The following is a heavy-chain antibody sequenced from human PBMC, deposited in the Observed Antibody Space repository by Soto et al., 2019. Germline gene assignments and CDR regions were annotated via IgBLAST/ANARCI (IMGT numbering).Heavy chain of an antibody. CDR3: ARDRGTGDLDY. CDR1: GGSISSGGYS. D-gene: IGHD7-27*01. J-gene: IGHJ4*02. CDR2: KYHSGST. V-gene: IGHV4-30-2*01. Sequence: QLQLQESGSGLVKPSQTPSLTCAVSGGSISSGGYSWSWFRQPPGKGLEWIGYKYHSGSTYYNPSLKSRVTISVDRSKNQFSLKLSSVTAADTAVYYCARDRGTGDLDYWRQGTLVTVSS.